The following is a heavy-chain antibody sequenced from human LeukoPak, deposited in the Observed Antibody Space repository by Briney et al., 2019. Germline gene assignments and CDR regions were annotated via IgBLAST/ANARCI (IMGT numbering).Heavy chain of an antibody. V-gene: IGHV3-23*01. CDR1: GFTFSSYA. D-gene: IGHD6-19*01. CDR3: AKDRSAGSGWYYFVY. CDR2: ISGSGGST. J-gene: IGHJ4*02. Sequence: GGSLRLSCAASGFTFSSYAMSWVRQAPGKGLEWVSAISGSGGSTYYADSVKGRFTISRDNSKNTLYLQMNSLRAEDTAVYYCAKDRSAGSGWYYFVYWGQGTLVTVSS.